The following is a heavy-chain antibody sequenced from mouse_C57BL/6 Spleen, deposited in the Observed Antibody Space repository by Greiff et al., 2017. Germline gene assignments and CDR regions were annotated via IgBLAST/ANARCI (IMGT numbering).Heavy chain of an antibody. CDR1: GYTFTDYY. V-gene: IGHV1-76*01. D-gene: IGHD3-1*01. CDR3: VRGEVGSSGYFDY. J-gene: IGHJ2*01. Sequence: QVQLQQSGAELVRPGASVKLSCKASGYTFTDYYINWVKQRPGQGLEWIARIYPGSGNTYYNEKFKGKATLTAEKSSSTAYMQLSSLTSEDSAVYFCVRGEVGSSGYFDYWGQGTPLTVSS. CDR2: IYPGSGNT.